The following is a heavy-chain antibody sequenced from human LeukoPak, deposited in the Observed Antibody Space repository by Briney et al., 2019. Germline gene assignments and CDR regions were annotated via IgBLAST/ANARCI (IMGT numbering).Heavy chain of an antibody. CDR3: ARDDYGETFDY. Sequence: GGSLRLSCAASGFTFSSYDMYWVRQAPGKGLEWVSYISGSGSAIYHADSVKGRFTVSRDNAKNSLYLQMNSLRAEDTAVYYCARDDYGETFDYWGQGTLVTVSS. D-gene: IGHD4-17*01. V-gene: IGHV3-48*03. J-gene: IGHJ4*02. CDR2: ISGSGSAI. CDR1: GFTFSSYD.